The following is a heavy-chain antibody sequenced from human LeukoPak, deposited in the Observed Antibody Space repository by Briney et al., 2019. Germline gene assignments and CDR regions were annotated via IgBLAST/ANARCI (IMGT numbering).Heavy chain of an antibody. CDR3: ARVAKERVGGVYYFDY. CDR2: IGTAGDT. V-gene: IGHV3-13*01. D-gene: IGHD1-1*01. J-gene: IGHJ4*02. Sequence: GGSLRLSCVASGSTISNYDMHWLRQATGKGLEWVSAIGTAGDTYYTGSVKGRFTISRENAANSLYLQMNSLRAGDSAVYYWARVAKERVGGVYYFDYWGQGTLVTVSS. CDR1: GSTISNYD.